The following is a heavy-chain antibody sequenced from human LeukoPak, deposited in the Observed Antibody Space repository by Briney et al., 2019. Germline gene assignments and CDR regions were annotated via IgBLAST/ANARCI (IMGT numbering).Heavy chain of an antibody. CDR1: GYTFTVYY. V-gene: IGHV1-2*02. J-gene: IGHJ3*02. D-gene: IGHD2-21*01. CDR2: INPNSGGT. Sequence: ASVKVSCKASGYTFTVYYMHWVRQAPGQGLEWMGWINPNSGGTNYAQKFQGRVTMTRDTSISTAYMELSRLRSDDAAVYYCASGRTYCGGDCLPSDAFDIWGQGTMVTVSS. CDR3: ASGRTYCGGDCLPSDAFDI.